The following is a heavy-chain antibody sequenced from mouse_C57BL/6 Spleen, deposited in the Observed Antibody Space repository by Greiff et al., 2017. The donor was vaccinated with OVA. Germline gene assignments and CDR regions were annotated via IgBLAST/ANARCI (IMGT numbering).Heavy chain of an antibody. CDR3: ARIYYDSWFAY. J-gene: IGHJ3*01. CDR1: GYTFTDYY. V-gene: IGHV1-76*01. Sequence: QVQLQQSGAELVRPGASVKLSCKASGYTFTDYYINWVKQRPGQGLEWIARIYPGSGNTYYNEKFKGKATLTAEKSSSTAYMQLSSLTSEDSAVYFCARIYYDSWFAYWGQGTLVTVSA. CDR2: IYPGSGNT. D-gene: IGHD2-4*01.